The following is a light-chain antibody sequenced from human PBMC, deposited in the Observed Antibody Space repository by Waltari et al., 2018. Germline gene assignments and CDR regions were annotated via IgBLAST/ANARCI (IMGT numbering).Light chain of an antibody. V-gene: IGKV4-1*01. CDR3: QQYSNTPPT. Sequence: DRVMTQSPDSLTVSPGERATINCRSSQSVSDHVNNKNYLAWYRQRPGQPPKLLCSSASTREFGVADRFSGSESGTEFTLNISSLQPEDVAVYYCQQYSNTPPTFGQGTKVEIK. J-gene: IGKJ1*01. CDR2: SAS. CDR1: QSVSDHVNNKNY.